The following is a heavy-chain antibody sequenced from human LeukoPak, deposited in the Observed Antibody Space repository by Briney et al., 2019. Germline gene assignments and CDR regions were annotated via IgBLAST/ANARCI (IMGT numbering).Heavy chain of an antibody. CDR1: GGSIRNFY. J-gene: IGHJ4*02. Sequence: SETLSLTCTVSGGSIRNFYWSWIRQSAGKGLEWIGRFYTNGSTHYNPSLKSRVSISADTSKNQFSLKLISVTAADTAVYYCAKRGKLGYYFDYWGQGTLVTVSS. CDR2: FYTNGST. D-gene: IGHD3-16*01. CDR3: AKRGKLGYYFDY. V-gene: IGHV4-4*07.